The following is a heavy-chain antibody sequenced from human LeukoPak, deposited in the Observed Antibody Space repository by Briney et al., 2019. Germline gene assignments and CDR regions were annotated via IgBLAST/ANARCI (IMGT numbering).Heavy chain of an antibody. CDR1: GGSISSGDYY. V-gene: IGHV4-30-4*01. CDR2: IYYSGST. J-gene: IGHJ5*02. Sequence: SQTLSLTCTVSGGSISSGDYYWSWIRQPPGKGLEWIGHIYYSGSTYYNPSLKSRVTISVDTSKNQFSLKLSSVTAADTAVYYCARGGLYSSSWLNWFDPWGQGTLVTVSS. CDR3: ARGGLYSSSWLNWFDP. D-gene: IGHD6-13*01.